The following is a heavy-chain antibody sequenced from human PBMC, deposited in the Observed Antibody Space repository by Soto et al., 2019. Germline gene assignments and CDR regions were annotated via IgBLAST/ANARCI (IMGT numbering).Heavy chain of an antibody. Sequence: GGSLRLSCAASGFTFSDYYMSWIRQAPGKGLEWVSYISSSSSYTNYADSVKGRFTISRDNAKNSLYLQMNSLRAEDTAVYYCATGPKYYYGSGSYYNEVSYFDYWGQGTLVTVSS. V-gene: IGHV3-11*06. CDR3: ATGPKYYYGSGSYYNEVSYFDY. CDR2: ISSSSSYT. J-gene: IGHJ4*02. D-gene: IGHD3-10*01. CDR1: GFTFSDYY.